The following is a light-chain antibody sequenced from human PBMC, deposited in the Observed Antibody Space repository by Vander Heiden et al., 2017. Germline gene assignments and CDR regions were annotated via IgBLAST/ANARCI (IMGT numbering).Light chain of an antibody. Sequence: EIVLTQAPATLSLSPGERATLSCRASQSVSSYLAWYQQQPGQAPRLLIYDASNRATGIPARFSGSGSGTDFTLTISSLEPEDFAVYYCQQRSNWLFGGGTKVEIK. V-gene: IGKV3-11*01. CDR2: DAS. CDR1: QSVSSY. CDR3: QQRSNWL. J-gene: IGKJ4*01.